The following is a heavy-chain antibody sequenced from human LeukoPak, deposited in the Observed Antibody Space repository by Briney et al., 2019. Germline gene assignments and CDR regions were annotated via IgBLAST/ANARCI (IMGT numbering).Heavy chain of an antibody. Sequence: PSQTLSLTCTVSGGSISSGGYYWSWIRQHPGQGLEWIGYIYYSGSTYYNPSLRSRVTISVDTSKNQFSLKLSSVTAADSAVYYCARLGAGGSYWFDSWGQGTLVTVSS. V-gene: IGHV4-31*03. J-gene: IGHJ5*01. D-gene: IGHD3-3*01. CDR2: IYYSGST. CDR1: GGSISSGGYY. CDR3: ARLGAGGSYWFDS.